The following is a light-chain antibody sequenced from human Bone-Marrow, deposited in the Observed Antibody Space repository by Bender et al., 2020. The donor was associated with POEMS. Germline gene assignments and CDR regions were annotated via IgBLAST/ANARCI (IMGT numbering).Light chain of an antibody. CDR3: SSYTSSSTLV. Sequence: QSALTQPASVSGSPGQSITISCTGTSSDVGGYKYVSWYQQHPGKAPKLMIYDVSHRPSGVSNRFSGSKSGNTASLTIAGLQAEDEADYYCSSYTSSSTLVFGGGTKLAVL. CDR1: SSDVGGYKY. J-gene: IGLJ2*01. CDR2: DVS. V-gene: IGLV2-14*01.